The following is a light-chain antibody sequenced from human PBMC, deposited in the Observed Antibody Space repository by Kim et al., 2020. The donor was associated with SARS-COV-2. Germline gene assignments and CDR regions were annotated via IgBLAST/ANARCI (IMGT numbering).Light chain of an antibody. Sequence: EIVMTQSPATLSVSPGERATLSCRASQSVSSNLAWYQQKPGQAPRLLIYGASTRATGIPARFSGSGSGTEFTLTISSLQSEDFAVYYWQQYYNWPPSTFGQGTKLEI. J-gene: IGKJ1*01. CDR2: GAS. CDR3: QQYYNWPPST. CDR1: QSVSSN. V-gene: IGKV3-15*01.